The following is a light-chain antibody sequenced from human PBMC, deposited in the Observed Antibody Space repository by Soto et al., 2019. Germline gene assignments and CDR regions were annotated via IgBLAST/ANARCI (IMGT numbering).Light chain of an antibody. Sequence: QSVLTQPASVSGSPGQSITISCTGTSSDVGGYNYVSWYQQHPGKAPKLMIYEVGNRPSGVSNRFSGSKSGNTASLTISGLQAEDEADYYCSSYTSSSGVFGTGTKVTVL. CDR2: EVG. CDR3: SSYTSSSGV. CDR1: SSDVGGYNY. V-gene: IGLV2-14*01. J-gene: IGLJ1*01.